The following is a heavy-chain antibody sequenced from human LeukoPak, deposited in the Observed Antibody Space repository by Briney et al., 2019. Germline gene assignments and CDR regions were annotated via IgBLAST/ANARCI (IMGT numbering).Heavy chain of an antibody. V-gene: IGHV1-2*06. CDR2: INPNSGVT. Sequence: GASVKVSCKASGCPFSGYSMHWVRQAPGQGLEWMGRINPNSGVTYYAQKFQGRVTMTSDTSITTAYMELSSLTSDDTATYYCARDASNWSAFDSWGQGTLVIVSS. J-gene: IGHJ5*01. CDR1: GCPFSGYS. CDR3: ARDASNWSAFDS. D-gene: IGHD1-20*01.